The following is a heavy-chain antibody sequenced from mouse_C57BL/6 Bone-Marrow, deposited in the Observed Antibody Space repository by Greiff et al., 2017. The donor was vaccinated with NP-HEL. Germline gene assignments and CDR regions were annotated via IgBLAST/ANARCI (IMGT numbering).Heavy chain of an antibody. D-gene: IGHD1-1*01. J-gene: IGHJ2*01. V-gene: IGHV5-4*01. CDR1: GFTFSSYA. CDR3: ARVVVATMDYFDY. CDR2: ISDGGSST. Sequence: EVHLVESGGGLVKPGGSLKLSCAASGFTFSSYAMSWVRQTPEKRLEWVAIISDGGSSTYYPANVKGRFTITRDNAKNNMYLQMSHMESEDTAMYDCARVVVATMDYFDYWGQGTTLTVSS.